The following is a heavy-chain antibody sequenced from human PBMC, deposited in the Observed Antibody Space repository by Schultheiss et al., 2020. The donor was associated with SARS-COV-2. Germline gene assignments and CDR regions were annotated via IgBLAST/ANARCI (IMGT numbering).Heavy chain of an antibody. Sequence: GGSLRLSCAASGFTFSSYGMHWVRQAPGKGLEWVACIKGDGSEKHYVDSVKGRFTISRDNSKNTLYLQMNSLRAEDTAVYYCARHRIQLWPVPADHWGQGTLVTVSS. D-gene: IGHD5-18*01. CDR3: ARHRIQLWPVPADH. V-gene: IGHV3-7*03. J-gene: IGHJ4*02. CDR2: IKGDGSEK. CDR1: GFTFSSYG.